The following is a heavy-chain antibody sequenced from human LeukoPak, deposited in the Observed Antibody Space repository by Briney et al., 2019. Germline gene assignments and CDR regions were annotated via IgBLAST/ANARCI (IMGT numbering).Heavy chain of an antibody. Sequence: GGSLRLSCAASGFTFSSYWMHWVRQAPGKGLVWVSRINSDGSSTSYAESVKGRFTISRDNATNTLYLQMNSLRAEDTAVYYCARVYSSSWYRDYYFDYWGQGTLVTVSS. CDR1: GFTFSSYW. V-gene: IGHV3-74*01. CDR2: INSDGSST. J-gene: IGHJ4*02. D-gene: IGHD6-13*01. CDR3: ARVYSSSWYRDYYFDY.